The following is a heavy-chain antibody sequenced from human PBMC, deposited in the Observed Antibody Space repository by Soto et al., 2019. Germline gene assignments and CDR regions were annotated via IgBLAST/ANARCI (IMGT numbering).Heavy chain of an antibody. D-gene: IGHD1-26*01. J-gene: IGHJ5*02. V-gene: IGHV5-51*04. CDR1: GYIFTNYW. Sequence: GESLKISCNAFGYIFTNYWIAWVRQMPGKGLEWMGIIYPGDSDTRYSPSFQGQVTISADKPISTAYLQWSSLKASDTAMYYCARSGRSSLVGWVDPWGQGSLVTVSS. CDR3: ARSGRSSLVGWVDP. CDR2: IYPGDSDT.